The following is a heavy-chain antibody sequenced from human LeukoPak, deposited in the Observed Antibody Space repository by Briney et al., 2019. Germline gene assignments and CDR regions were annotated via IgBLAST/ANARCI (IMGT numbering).Heavy chain of an antibody. CDR2: IYHSGRT. D-gene: IGHD3-16*01. CDR3: ARLRVPDAFDI. CDR1: GYSISSGYY. V-gene: IGHV4-38-2*02. Sequence: SETLSLTCTVSGYSISSGYYWGWIRQPPGKGLEWIGSIYHSGRTFYNPSLKSLVTISVDTSKNQFSLKLSSVTAADTAVYYCARLRVPDAFDIWGQGTMVTVSS. J-gene: IGHJ3*02.